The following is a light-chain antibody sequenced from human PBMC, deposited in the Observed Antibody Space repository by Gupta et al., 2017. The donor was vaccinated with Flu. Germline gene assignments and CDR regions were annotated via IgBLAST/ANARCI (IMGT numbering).Light chain of an antibody. J-gene: IGLJ2*01. V-gene: IGLV2-14*01. Sequence: QSALTQPASVSGSPGQSITISCTGTTSDVGGYNSVSWYQQRPGTAPKLMIYDVSNRPSGISNRFSGSKSGNTASLTISGLQAEDEADYYCSSCTSGSTLVVAFGGGTKLTIL. CDR1: TSDVGGYNS. CDR3: SSCTSGSTLVVA. CDR2: DVS.